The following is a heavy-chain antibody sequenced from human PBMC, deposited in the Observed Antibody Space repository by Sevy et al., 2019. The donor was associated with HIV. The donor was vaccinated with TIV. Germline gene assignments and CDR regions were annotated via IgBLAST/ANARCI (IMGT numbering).Heavy chain of an antibody. D-gene: IGHD2-15*01. CDR1: GFRFNNFG. CDR3: ARTGIGISGLTGAMDV. J-gene: IGHJ6*02. V-gene: IGHV3-48*04. Sequence: GGSLRLSCAASGFRFNNFGMYWVRQAPGKGLEWVSYISSRGTTIYYADSVKGRFTIYRDNAKNSLFLQMNSLRADDTAVYYCARTGIGISGLTGAMDVWGQGTTVTVSS. CDR2: ISSRGTTI.